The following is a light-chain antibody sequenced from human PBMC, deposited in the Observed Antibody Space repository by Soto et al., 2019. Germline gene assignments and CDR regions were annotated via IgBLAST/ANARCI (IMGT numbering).Light chain of an antibody. CDR2: DAS. CDR3: QDYGTSWT. V-gene: IGKV3-11*01. J-gene: IGKJ1*01. Sequence: EIVMTQSASTLSVSAGERATLSCRASQSVGTFFAWYQQKPGQAPRLLIYDASNRATGIPARFSGSGSGTDFTLTINRLEPEDFAVYYCQDYGTSWTFGQGTKVDIK. CDR1: QSVGTF.